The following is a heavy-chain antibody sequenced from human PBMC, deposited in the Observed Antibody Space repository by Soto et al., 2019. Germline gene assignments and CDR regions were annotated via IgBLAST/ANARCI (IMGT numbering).Heavy chain of an antibody. V-gene: IGHV3-23*01. CDR1: GFTFNKHA. D-gene: IGHD2-21*02. J-gene: IGHJ6*02. CDR2: ISGSGDTT. CDR3: ARNAGDCILYGVDV. Sequence: GGSLRLSCVVSGFTFNKHAMSWVRQAPGRGLQWVSGISGSGDTTYYADSVKGRFTISRDNSKNTLYLQTNSLRGEDTAIYYCARNAGDCILYGVDVWGQGTTVTVS.